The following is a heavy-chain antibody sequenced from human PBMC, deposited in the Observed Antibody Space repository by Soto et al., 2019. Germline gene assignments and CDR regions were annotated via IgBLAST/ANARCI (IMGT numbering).Heavy chain of an antibody. CDR3: VRRSGTYRPFDC. CDR2: ISGSGGTS. CDR1: GFIFSNYA. V-gene: IGHV3-23*01. Sequence: GGSLRLSCAASGFIFSNYAMSWVRQAPGKGLEWVSAISGSGGTSYYTDSVKGRFTISRDNSKYTLFLQMNSLRAEDAAVYYCVRRSGTYRPFDCWGQGTLVTVSS. J-gene: IGHJ4*02. D-gene: IGHD1-26*01.